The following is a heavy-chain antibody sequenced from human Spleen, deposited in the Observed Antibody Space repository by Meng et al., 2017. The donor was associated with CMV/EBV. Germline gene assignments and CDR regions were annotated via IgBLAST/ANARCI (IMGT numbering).Heavy chain of an antibody. J-gene: IGHJ4*02. V-gene: IGHV1-46*01. CDR3: ARGFRSYYFDS. CDR2: INPSAGTT. Sequence: SCKASGNIVTSHYFHWVRQGPGQGLEWLGVINPSAGTTAYARKFQVRVTMTRDTSTRTVYMELSSLRSEDTAIYYCARGFRSYYFDSWGQGTLVTVSS. CDR1: GNIVTSHY. D-gene: IGHD3-3*01.